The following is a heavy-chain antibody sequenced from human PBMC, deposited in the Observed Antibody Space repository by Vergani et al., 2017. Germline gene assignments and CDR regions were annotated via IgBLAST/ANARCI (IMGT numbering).Heavy chain of an antibody. Sequence: VQLQESGPGMVKPPETLSLTCTVSGGSISSYYWSWVRQTPGKRLEWVSVISPSVSRTYYADSVKGRFTMSRDNSKNTRYLQMNSPRADDTAVYYCARVIGCSEGTFSSTWGYYYYAMDVWGQGTTVTVSS. CDR2: ISPSVSRT. CDR1: GGSISSYY. J-gene: IGHJ6*02. CDR3: ARVIGCSEGTFSSTWGYYYYAMDV. D-gene: IGHD2-15*01. V-gene: IGHV3-23*01.